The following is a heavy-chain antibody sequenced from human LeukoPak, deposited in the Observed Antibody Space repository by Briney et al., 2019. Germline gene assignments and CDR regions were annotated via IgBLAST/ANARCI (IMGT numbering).Heavy chain of an antibody. CDR1: GFTFSSYG. Sequence: GGSLRLSCAASGFTFSSYGMHWVRQAPGKGLEWVAVISYDGSNKYYADSVKGRFTISRDNSKNTLYVQMNSLRAEDTAVYYCAKDPINYDYSPNWFDPWGQGTLVTVSS. J-gene: IGHJ5*02. CDR3: AKDPINYDYSPNWFDP. D-gene: IGHD4-11*01. CDR2: ISYDGSNK. V-gene: IGHV3-30*18.